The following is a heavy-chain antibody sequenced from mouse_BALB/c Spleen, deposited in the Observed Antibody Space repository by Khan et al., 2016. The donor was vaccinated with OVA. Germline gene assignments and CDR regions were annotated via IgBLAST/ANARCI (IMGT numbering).Heavy chain of an antibody. J-gene: IGHJ3*01. CDR3: AREWGSWFPY. CDR2: ISPGSGNT. CDR1: GYIFIDYN. D-gene: IGHD1-3*01. V-gene: IGHV1-77*01. Sequence: QVQLQQSGTELARPGASVKLSCKASGYIFIDYNINWVKQRTGQGLEWIGEISPGSGNTYYNEKFKGKATLTADKSSSTAYMQLSSLTSEDSAVYCCAREWGSWFPYWGQGTLVTVSA.